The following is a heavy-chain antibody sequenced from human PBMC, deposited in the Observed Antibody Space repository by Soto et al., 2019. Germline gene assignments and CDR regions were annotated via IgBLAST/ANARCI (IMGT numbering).Heavy chain of an antibody. D-gene: IGHD2-2*01. CDR2: INHSGST. J-gene: IGHJ6*03. Sequence: SETLSLTCAVYGGSFSGYYWSWIRQPPGKGLEWIGEINHSGSTNYNPSLKSRVTISVDTSKNQFSLKLSSVTAADTAVYYCARGRSCSSTSCYYYYYYYMDVWGKGTTVTVSS. CDR1: GGSFSGYY. V-gene: IGHV4-34*01. CDR3: ARGRSCSSTSCYYYYYYYMDV.